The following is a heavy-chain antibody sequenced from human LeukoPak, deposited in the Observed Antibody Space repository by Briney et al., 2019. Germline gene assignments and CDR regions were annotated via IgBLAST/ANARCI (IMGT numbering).Heavy chain of an antibody. D-gene: IGHD3-16*02. CDR2: TYYRSKWYS. CDR3: ARSTVIKAVTHGMDV. J-gene: IGHJ6*02. V-gene: IGHV6-1*01. CDR1: GDSVSSNSGA. Sequence: SQTLSLTCAISGDSVSSNSGAWNWVRQSPSRGLEWLGRTYYRSKWYSDYAVSVETRITINPDTSKNHFSLQMNSVTPEDTAVYYCARSTVIKAVTHGMDVWGQGTTVTVSS.